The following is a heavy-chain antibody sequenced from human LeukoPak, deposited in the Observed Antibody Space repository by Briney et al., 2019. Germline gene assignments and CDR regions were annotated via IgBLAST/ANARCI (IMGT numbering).Heavy chain of an antibody. J-gene: IGHJ1*01. CDR1: GYTFTGYY. Sequence: ASVKVSCKASGYTFTGYYMHWVRQAPGQGPEWMGWINPNSGGTNYAQKFQGRVTMTRDTSISTAYMELSSLRSEDTAVYYCARAAAGTSRAFQHWGQGTLVTVSS. CDR2: INPNSGGT. V-gene: IGHV1-2*02. CDR3: ARAAAGTSRAFQH. D-gene: IGHD6-13*01.